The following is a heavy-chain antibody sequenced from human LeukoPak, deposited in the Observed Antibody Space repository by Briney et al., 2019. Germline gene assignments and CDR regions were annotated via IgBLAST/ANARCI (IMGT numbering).Heavy chain of an antibody. CDR1: GFTFSSYS. D-gene: IGHD1-26*01. J-gene: IGHJ4*02. CDR2: ISSSSSTI. V-gene: IGHV3-48*04. Sequence: GGSLRLSCAASGFTFSSYSMNWVRQAPGKGLEWVSYISSSSSTIYYADSVKGRFTISRDNAKNSLYLQMNSLRAEDTAVYYCASTGGATPFDYWGRGTLVTVSS. CDR3: ASTGGATPFDY.